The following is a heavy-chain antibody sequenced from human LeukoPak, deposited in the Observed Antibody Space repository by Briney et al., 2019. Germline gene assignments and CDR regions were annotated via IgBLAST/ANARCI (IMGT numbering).Heavy chain of an antibody. V-gene: IGHV3-48*01. CDR1: GFTFSSYS. CDR3: ARDGRRPPYYFGY. CDR2: ISSSSSTI. J-gene: IGHJ4*02. D-gene: IGHD3/OR15-3a*01. Sequence: GGSLRLSCAASGFTFSSYSMNWVRQAPGKGLEWVSYISSSSSTIYYADSVKGRFTISRDNAKNSLYLQMNSLRAEDTAVYYCARDGRRPPYYFGYWGQGTLVTVSS.